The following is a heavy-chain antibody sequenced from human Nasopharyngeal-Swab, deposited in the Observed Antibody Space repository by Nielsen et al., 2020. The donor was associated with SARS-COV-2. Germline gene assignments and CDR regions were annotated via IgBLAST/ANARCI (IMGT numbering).Heavy chain of an antibody. CDR2: INHSGST. V-gene: IGHV4-34*01. CDR3: ARDITQLLWFGESRAFDI. CDR1: GGSISSYY. J-gene: IGHJ3*02. D-gene: IGHD3-10*01. Sequence: SETLSLTCTVSGGSISSYYWSWIRQPPGKGLEWIGEINHSGSTNYNPSLKSRVTISVDTSKNQFSLKLRSVTAADTAVYYCARDITQLLWFGESRAFDIWGQGTMVTVCS.